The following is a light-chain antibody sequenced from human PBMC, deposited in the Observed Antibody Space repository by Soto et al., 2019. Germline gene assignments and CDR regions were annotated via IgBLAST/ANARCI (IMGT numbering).Light chain of an antibody. Sequence: DIQMTQSPSTLSASVGDRATITCRASQSISTYLNWYQQKVGRAPTLLIYAAFSLQSGVPSRFSGGGSGTDFTLTISSLQPEDFAMYFCQQCYSSPRTFGQGTKVEIK. CDR2: AAF. V-gene: IGKV1-39*01. CDR1: QSISTY. J-gene: IGKJ1*01. CDR3: QQCYSSPRT.